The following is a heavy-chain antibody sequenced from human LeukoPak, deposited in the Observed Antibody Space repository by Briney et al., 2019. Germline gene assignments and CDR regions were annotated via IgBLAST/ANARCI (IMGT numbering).Heavy chain of an antibody. CDR1: GFTFNSYA. CDR2: ISGSGGST. J-gene: IGHJ6*02. Sequence: GGSLRLSCAASGFTFNSYAMSWVRQAPGKGLEWVSAISGSGGSTYYADSVKGRFTISRDNAKNSLYLQMNSLRAEDTAVYYCAREKVLRFLEWLSPHGMDVWGQGTTVTVSS. V-gene: IGHV3-23*01. D-gene: IGHD3-3*01. CDR3: AREKVLRFLEWLSPHGMDV.